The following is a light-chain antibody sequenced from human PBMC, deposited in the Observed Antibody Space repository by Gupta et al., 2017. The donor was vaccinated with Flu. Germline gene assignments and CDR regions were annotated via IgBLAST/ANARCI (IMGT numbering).Light chain of an antibody. J-gene: IGKJ4*01. CDR2: LGS. Sequence: VLTQSPLSLPVIPGEPAPISCRSSQSRLQSNGYNYLDWYLQKPGQSPKLLIYLGSGLAPGVPDRFSGSGSGTDFTLKISGVEAEDVGVYYCMQALQTPLSFGGGSKVEIK. V-gene: IGKV2-28*01. CDR3: MQALQTPLS. CDR1: QSRLQSNGYNY.